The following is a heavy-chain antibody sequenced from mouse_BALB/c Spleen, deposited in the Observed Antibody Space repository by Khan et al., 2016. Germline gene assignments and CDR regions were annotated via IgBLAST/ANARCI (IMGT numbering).Heavy chain of an antibody. V-gene: IGHV1S56*01. Sequence: VQLQESGAELVKPGASVKLSCKASGYTFTSYDINWVRQRPEQGLEWIGWAIPGDGSTKYNEKIKGKATLTTDKSSSTAYMQLSRLTSKDAAVHFCAREWDNWGQGTTLTVSS. CDR3: AREWDN. CDR2: AIPGDGST. CDR1: GYTFTSYD. J-gene: IGHJ2*01.